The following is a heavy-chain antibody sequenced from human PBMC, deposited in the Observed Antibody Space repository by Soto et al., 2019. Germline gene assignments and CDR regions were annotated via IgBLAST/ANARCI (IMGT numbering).Heavy chain of an antibody. D-gene: IGHD5-12*01. CDR1: GGTFSSYA. CDR3: ASSVEMATACDY. CDR2: IIPIFGTA. J-gene: IGHJ4*02. V-gene: IGHV1-69*01. Sequence: QVQLVQSGAEVKKPGSSVKVSCKASGGTFSSYAISWVRQAPGQGLEWMGGIIPIFGTANYAQKFQGRVTITEDESTSTASMELSRLRSEDTGVYYCASSVEMATACDYWGQGTLVTVSS.